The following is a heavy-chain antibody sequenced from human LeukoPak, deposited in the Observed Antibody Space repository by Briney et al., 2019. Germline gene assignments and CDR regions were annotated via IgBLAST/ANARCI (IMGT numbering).Heavy chain of an antibody. CDR3: GRAFPPLRTSSAGDL. Sequence: PGGSLRLSCAASGFPLSSYSINWVRQAPGKGLEWVSYINIDSITVNYADSVKGRFTISRDNAKNSLYLQMNSLGAEDTAIYYCGRAFPPLRTSSAGDLWGQGILVTVSS. V-gene: IGHV3-48*01. CDR1: GFPLSSYS. CDR2: INIDSITV. D-gene: IGHD3-16*01. J-gene: IGHJ4*02.